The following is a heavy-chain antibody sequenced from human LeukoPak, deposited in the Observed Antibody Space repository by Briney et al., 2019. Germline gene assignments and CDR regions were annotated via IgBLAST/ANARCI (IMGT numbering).Heavy chain of an antibody. J-gene: IGHJ4*02. CDR2: ISSSSGTI. CDR1: GFTFSRFS. V-gene: IGHV3-48*04. CDR3: ARVDYGDYAGGDY. D-gene: IGHD4-17*01. Sequence: PGGSLRLSCAASGFTFSRFSMNWVRQAPGKGLEWVSYISSSSGTIYYADSVKGRFTISRDNAKNSLYLQMNSLRAEDTAVYYCARVDYGDYAGGDYWGQGTLVTVSS.